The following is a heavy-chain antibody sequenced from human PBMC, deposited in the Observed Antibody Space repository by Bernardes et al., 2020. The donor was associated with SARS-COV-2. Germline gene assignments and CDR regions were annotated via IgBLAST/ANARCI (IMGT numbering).Heavy chain of an antibody. J-gene: IGHJ5*02. D-gene: IGHD2-2*01. CDR3: AKVSLGYCSSTSCSPGGWFDP. CDR1: GFTFSSYA. CDR2: ISGSGGST. Sequence: GGSLRLSCAASGFTFSSYAMSWVRQAPGKGLEWVSAISGSGGSTYYADSVKGRFTISRDNSKNTLYLQMNSLRAEDTAVYYCAKVSLGYCSSTSCSPGGWFDPWGQGTLVTVSS. V-gene: IGHV3-23*01.